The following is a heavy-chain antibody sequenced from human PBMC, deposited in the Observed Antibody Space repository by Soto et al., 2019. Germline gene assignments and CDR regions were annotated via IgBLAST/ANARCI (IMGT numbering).Heavy chain of an antibody. CDR1: GFTFSNYA. V-gene: IGHV3-23*01. Sequence: EVHLLESGGYLVQPGGSLRLSCAASGFTFSNYAMSWVRQAPGKGLNSVSSLISSGHITYYADSVKGRFTISRDNSKNTLYLQMNGLRADDTAIYFCAKHVASSWRYYFDHWGQGTLVTVSS. D-gene: IGHD6-13*01. CDR3: AKHVASSWRYYFDH. CDR2: LISSGHIT. J-gene: IGHJ4*02.